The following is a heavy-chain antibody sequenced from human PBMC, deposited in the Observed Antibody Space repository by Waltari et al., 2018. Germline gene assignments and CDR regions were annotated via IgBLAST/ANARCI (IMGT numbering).Heavy chain of an antibody. J-gene: IGHJ5*02. CDR2: IKQDGSEK. Sequence: EVQLVESGGGLVQPGGSLRLSCAASGCTFSSYWMSWVRKAPVKGLEWVANIKQDGSEKYYVDSVKGRFTISRDNAKNSLYLQMNSLRAEDTAVYYCARAQWDLGFDPWGQGTLVTVSS. V-gene: IGHV3-7*01. D-gene: IGHD1-26*01. CDR3: ARAQWDLGFDP. CDR1: GCTFSSYW.